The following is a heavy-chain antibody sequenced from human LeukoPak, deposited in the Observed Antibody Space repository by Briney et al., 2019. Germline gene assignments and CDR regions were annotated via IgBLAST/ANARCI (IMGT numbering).Heavy chain of an antibody. V-gene: IGHV1-18*01. CDR3: ARIFSGRARPGASYYGMDV. Sequence: GAPVKVSCKASGYTFTNYVLSWVRQAPGQGLEWMGWISAYNGNTNYVQKLQDRVTMTTDTSTTTAYMELRSLRSDDTAVYYCARIFSGRARPGASYYGMDVWGQGTTVTVSS. D-gene: IGHD2/OR15-2a*01. J-gene: IGHJ6*02. CDR2: ISAYNGNT. CDR1: GYTFTNYV.